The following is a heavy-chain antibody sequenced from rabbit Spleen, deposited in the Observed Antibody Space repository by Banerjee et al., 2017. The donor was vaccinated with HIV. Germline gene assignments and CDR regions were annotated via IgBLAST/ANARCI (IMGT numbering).Heavy chain of an antibody. Sequence: ELVESGGGLVQPGESLKISCKASGIDFSSYALIWVRQAPGKGPEWIAYIYPSFCVTNYANSVKCRFTISRSTSLNTVDLKLTNLTAADTATYFCATNAAVISYLSLWGQGTLVTVS. CDR1: GIDFSSYA. V-gene: IGHV1S47*01. CDR2: IYPSFCVT. J-gene: IGHJ3*01. CDR3: ATNAAVISYLSL. D-gene: IGHD8-1*01.